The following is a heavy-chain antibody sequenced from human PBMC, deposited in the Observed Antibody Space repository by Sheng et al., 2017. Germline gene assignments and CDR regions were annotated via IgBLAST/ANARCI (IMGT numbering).Heavy chain of an antibody. V-gene: IGHV1-18*01. J-gene: IGHJ4*02. CDR2: INANTGTT. CDR1: GYTFSNSG. Sequence: QVQLVQSGTEVKKPGASVKVSCKASGYTFSNSGISWVRQAPGQGLEWVGWINANTGTTKYAQNLQGRVTMTTDTSTSTAYMELRSLIFDDTAVYYCARGKSLWDYWGQGTLVTVSS. CDR3: ARGKSLWDY.